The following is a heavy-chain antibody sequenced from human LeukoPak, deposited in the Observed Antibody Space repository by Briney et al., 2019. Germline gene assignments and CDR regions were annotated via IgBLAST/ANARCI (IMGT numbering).Heavy chain of an antibody. V-gene: IGHV3-23*01. CDR3: AKQITVAQNWFDP. J-gene: IGHJ5*02. CDR1: GFSFNSYG. CDR2: ISPSGGTT. Sequence: GGSLRLSCAASGFSFNSYGMSWVRQAPGKGLEWISAISPSGGTTVYADSVKGRFTIFRDNSKNTLYLQMNSLRPEDTAVYYCAKQITVAQNWFDPWGQGTLVTVSS. D-gene: IGHD3-10*01.